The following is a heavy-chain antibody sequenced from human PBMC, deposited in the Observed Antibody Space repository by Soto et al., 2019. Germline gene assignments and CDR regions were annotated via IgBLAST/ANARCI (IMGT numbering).Heavy chain of an antibody. CDR3: ARGWELVVGANY. V-gene: IGHV1-2*02. D-gene: IGHD1-26*01. CDR2: INPNSGGT. J-gene: IGHJ4*02. CDR1: GYTFIGYY. Sequence: QVQLVQSGAEVKKPGASVKVSCKASGYTFIGYYMHWVRQAPGQGLEWMGWINPNSGGTNYAQKFQGRVTMTRDTSINTAYMELSSLRSDDTAVYYSARGWELVVGANYWGQGTLVTVSS.